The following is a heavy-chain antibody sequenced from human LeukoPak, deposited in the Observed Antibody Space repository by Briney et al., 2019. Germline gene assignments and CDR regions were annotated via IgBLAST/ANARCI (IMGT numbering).Heavy chain of an antibody. V-gene: IGHV1-2*04. Sequence: VASVKVSCKASGFTFTGYYLYWVRQAPGRGLEWVGWINLNRGGTNYAQTLQGWVTLTRDTSLSTAYMELSRPTSDDPAIYDCVRELSTVVSPYFDYLLQRALLSV. D-gene: IGHD4-23*01. CDR1: GFTFTGYY. CDR3: VRELSTVVSPYFDY. J-gene: IGHJ4*02. CDR2: INLNRGGT.